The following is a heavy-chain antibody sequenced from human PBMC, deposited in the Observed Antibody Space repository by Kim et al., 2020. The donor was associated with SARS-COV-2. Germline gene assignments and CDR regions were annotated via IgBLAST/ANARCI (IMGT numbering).Heavy chain of an antibody. Sequence: SETLSLTCTVSGGSISSYYWSWIRQPPGKGLEWIGYIYYSGSTNYNPSLKSRVTISVDTSKNQFSLKLSSVTAADTAVYYCARLYGYTMIVWGQGTMVTVSS. D-gene: IGHD3-22*01. J-gene: IGHJ3*01. CDR1: GGSISSYY. CDR2: IYYSGST. CDR3: ARLYGYTMIV. V-gene: IGHV4-59*08.